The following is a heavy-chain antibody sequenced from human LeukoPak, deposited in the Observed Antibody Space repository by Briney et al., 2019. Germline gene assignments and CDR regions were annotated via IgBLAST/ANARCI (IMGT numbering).Heavy chain of an antibody. CDR3: AKDGRTPAGWFAS. CDR2: IRSDGYIK. J-gene: IGHJ5*01. V-gene: IGHV3-30*02. Sequence: GGSLRLSCAASGFTVSSNYMSWVRQASGKGLEWVAFIRSDGYIKYYADSVKGRFTISRDNSKNTLYLQMSSLRVEDTALYYCAKDGRTPAGWFASWGQGTLVTVSS. CDR1: GFTVSSNY.